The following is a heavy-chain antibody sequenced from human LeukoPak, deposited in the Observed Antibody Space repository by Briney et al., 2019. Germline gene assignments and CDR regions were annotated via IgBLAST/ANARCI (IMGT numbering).Heavy chain of an antibody. V-gene: IGHV1-2*02. J-gene: IGHJ6*03. Sequence: GASVKVSCKASGYTFTGYYMHWVRQAPGQGLEWMGWINPNSGGTNYAQKFQGRVTMTRDTSIGTAYTELSRLRSDDTAVYYCARSLEATTFYMDVWGKGTTVTISS. CDR1: GYTFTGYY. CDR2: INPNSGGT. D-gene: IGHD1-7*01. CDR3: ARSLEATTFYMDV.